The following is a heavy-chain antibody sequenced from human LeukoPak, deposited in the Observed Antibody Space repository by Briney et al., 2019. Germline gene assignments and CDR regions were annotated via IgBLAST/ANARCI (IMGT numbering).Heavy chain of an antibody. J-gene: IGHJ6*03. V-gene: IGHV3-21*01. Sequence: GGSLRLSCAASGFTFSRYSMNWVREAPGKGLEWVSSISSSSSYIYYADSVKGRFTISRDNAKNSLYLQMNSLRAEDTAVYYCARGQLLLEGYFYYMDVWGKGTTVTVSS. D-gene: IGHD2-2*01. CDR3: ARGQLLLEGYFYYMDV. CDR2: ISSSSSYI. CDR1: GFTFSRYS.